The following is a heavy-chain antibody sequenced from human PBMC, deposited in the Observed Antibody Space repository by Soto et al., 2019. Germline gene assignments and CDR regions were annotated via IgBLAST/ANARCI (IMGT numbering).Heavy chain of an antibody. D-gene: IGHD6-13*01. CDR2: IYYSGST. Sequence: PSETLSLTCTVSGGSISSGDYYWSWIRQPPGKGLEWIGYIYYSGSTYYNPSLKSRVTISVDTSKNQFSLKLSSVTAADTAVYYCARLGSWAGMDVWGQGTTVTVSS. CDR1: GGSISSGDYY. CDR3: ARLGSWAGMDV. V-gene: IGHV4-30-4*02. J-gene: IGHJ6*02.